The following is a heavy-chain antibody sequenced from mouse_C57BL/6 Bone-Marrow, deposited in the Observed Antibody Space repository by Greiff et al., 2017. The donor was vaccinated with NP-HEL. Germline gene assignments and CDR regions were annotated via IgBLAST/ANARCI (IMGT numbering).Heavy chain of an antibody. V-gene: IGHV5-15*04. J-gene: IGHJ2*01. CDR1: GFTFSDYG. D-gene: IGHD1-1*01. CDR3: ARRGINYGTLDY. CDR2: ISNLAYSI. Sequence: EVQRVESGGGLVKPGGSLKLSCAASGFTFSDYGMHWVRQAPEKGPEWVAFISNLAYSIYYADTVTGRFTISRENAKNTLYLEMSSLRSEDTAMYYCARRGINYGTLDYWGQGTTLTVSS.